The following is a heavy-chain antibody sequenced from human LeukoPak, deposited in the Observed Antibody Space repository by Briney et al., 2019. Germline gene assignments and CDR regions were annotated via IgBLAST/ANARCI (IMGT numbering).Heavy chain of an antibody. D-gene: IGHD3-16*02. CDR2: ISGSGGST. J-gene: IGHJ4*02. CDR3: AKGPFTFGGVIVPVDY. CDR1: GFTFSSYA. Sequence: PGGSLRLSCAASGFTFSSYAMRWVRQAPGKGLEWVSAISGSGGSTYYADSVKGRFTISRDNSKNTLYLQMNSLRAEDTAVYYCAKGPFTFGGVIVPVDYWGQGTLVTVSS. V-gene: IGHV3-23*01.